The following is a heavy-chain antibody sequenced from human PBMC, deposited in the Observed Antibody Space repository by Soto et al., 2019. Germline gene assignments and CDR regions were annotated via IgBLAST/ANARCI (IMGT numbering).Heavy chain of an antibody. CDR2: ISAYNGNT. CDR3: ARGSVATPPLDYYGMDI. J-gene: IGHJ6*02. D-gene: IGHD5-12*01. Sequence: QVQLVQSGAEVKKPGASVKVSCKASGYTFTSYGISWVRQAPGQGLEWMGWISAYNGNTNYAQKLQGRVTMTTDTSTSTAYIELRSLRSDDSSVYYCARGSVATPPLDYYGMDIWGQGTTVTVSS. CDR1: GYTFTSYG. V-gene: IGHV1-18*01.